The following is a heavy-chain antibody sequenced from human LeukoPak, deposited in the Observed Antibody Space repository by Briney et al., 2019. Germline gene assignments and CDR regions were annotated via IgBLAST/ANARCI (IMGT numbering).Heavy chain of an antibody. CDR3: ARDSSSPVGYYYYHGMDV. CDR2: ISCVGRDK. CDR1: EFTFRSYL. V-gene: IGHV3-30*01. J-gene: IGHJ6*02. Sequence: PGGPLSPSDEGSEFTFRSYLFHWVPKPPGKGLRWCAVISCVGRDKYYADSVKGRFTISRDNSKNTLYLQMNSLRAEDTAVYYCARDSSSPVGYYYYHGMDVWGQGTTVTVSS. D-gene: IGHD6-6*01.